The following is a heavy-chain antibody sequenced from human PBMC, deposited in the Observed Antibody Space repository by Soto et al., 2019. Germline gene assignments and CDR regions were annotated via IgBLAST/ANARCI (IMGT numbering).Heavy chain of an antibody. CDR1: GFTFSSYA. D-gene: IGHD2-15*01. V-gene: IGHV3-30-3*01. CDR3: ARGGQYCSGGSCYSDQLDY. CDR2: ISYDGSNK. J-gene: IGHJ4*02. Sequence: PGGSLRLSCAASGFTFSSYAMHWVRQAPGKGLEWVAVISYDGSNKYYADSVKGRFTISRDNSKNTLYLQMNSLRAEDTAVYYCARGGQYCSGGSCYSDQLDYWGQGTLVTVSS.